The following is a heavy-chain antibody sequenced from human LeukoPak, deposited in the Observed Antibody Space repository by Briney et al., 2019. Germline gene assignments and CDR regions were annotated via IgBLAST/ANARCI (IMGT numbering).Heavy chain of an antibody. CDR2: MYNSGTT. J-gene: IGHJ5*02. V-gene: IGHV4-59*01. D-gene: IGHD3-22*01. CDR1: GGSISIYY. Sequence: SETLSLTCTVSGGSISIYYWSWIRQPPGKGLEWIGYMYNSGTTNYNPSLKSRVTISIDTSKNQFSLKLSSVTAADTAVYYCARATYYYDSSGYYARWSDPWGQGTLVTVSS. CDR3: ARATYYYDSSGYYARWSDP.